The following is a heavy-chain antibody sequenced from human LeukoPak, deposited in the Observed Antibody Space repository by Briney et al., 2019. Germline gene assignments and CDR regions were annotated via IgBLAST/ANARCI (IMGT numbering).Heavy chain of an antibody. D-gene: IGHD2-21*02. J-gene: IGHJ6*02. V-gene: IGHV3-74*01. CDR3: ARERVFGGGDYGYPDVYYYYGMDV. CDR1: GFNFSSYW. CDR2: INSDGSST. Sequence: GFLRLSCAASGFNFSSYWMHWVRQAPGKGLVWVSRINSDGSSTSYADSVKGRFTISRDNAKNTLYLQMNSLRAEDTAVYYCARERVFGGGDYGYPDVYYYYGMDVWGQGTTVTVSS.